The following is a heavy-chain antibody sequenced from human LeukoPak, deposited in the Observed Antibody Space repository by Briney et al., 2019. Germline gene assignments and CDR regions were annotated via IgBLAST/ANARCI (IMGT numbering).Heavy chain of an antibody. Sequence: SETLSLTCAVYGGSFSGYYWSWIRQPPGKGLEWIGEINHSGSTNYNPSLKSRVTISVDTSKNQFSLKLSSVTAADTAVYYCARGGFHYDFWSGPHDAFDIWGQGTMVTVSS. V-gene: IGHV4-34*01. J-gene: IGHJ3*02. CDR2: INHSGST. CDR3: ARGGFHYDFWSGPHDAFDI. D-gene: IGHD3-3*01. CDR1: GGSFSGYY.